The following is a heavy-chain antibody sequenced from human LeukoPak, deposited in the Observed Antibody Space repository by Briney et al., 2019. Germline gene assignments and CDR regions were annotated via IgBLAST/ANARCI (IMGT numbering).Heavy chain of an antibody. Sequence: GGSLRLSCAASGFTFSSYAMCWVRQAPGKGLQWVSSITSSGDNTYYADSVNGRFTISRDNTKNTLHLQVNSLRAEDTAVYYCVRGSRGNYDTRGQGTLVTVSS. CDR1: GFTFSSYA. CDR2: ITSSGDNT. V-gene: IGHV3-23*01. J-gene: IGHJ5*02. D-gene: IGHD3-22*01. CDR3: VRGSRGNYDT.